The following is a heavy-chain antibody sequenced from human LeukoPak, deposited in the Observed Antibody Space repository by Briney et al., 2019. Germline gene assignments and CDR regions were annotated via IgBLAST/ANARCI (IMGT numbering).Heavy chain of an antibody. CDR2: IYTSGST. D-gene: IGHD2-2*01. Sequence: SETLSLTCTVSGGSISSYYWSWIRQPAGKGLEWIGRIYTSGSTNYNPSLKSRVTMSVDTSKNQFSLKLSSVTAADTAVYYCARVVPAAIASGNWFDPWGQGTLVTVSS. J-gene: IGHJ5*02. CDR1: GGSISSYY. V-gene: IGHV4-4*07. CDR3: ARVVPAAIASGNWFDP.